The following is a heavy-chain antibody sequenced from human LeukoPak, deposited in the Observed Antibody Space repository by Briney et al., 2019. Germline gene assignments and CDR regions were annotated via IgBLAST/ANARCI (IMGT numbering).Heavy chain of an antibody. J-gene: IGHJ6*03. D-gene: IGHD2-2*01. CDR2: ISGSGGST. V-gene: IGHV3-23*01. Sequence: GGSLRLSCAASGFTFSSYGMSWVRQAPGKGLEWVSAISGSGGSTYYADSVKGRFTISRDNSKNTLYLQMNSLRAEDTAVYYCAKEGCSSTSCLHYYYYMDVWGKGTTVTISS. CDR3: AKEGCSSTSCLHYYYYMDV. CDR1: GFTFSSYG.